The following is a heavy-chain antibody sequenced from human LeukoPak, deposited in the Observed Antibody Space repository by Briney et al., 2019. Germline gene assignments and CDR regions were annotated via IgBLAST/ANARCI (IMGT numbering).Heavy chain of an antibody. V-gene: IGHV4-39*07. CDR1: GGSISSSSYY. CDR2: IYYSGST. D-gene: IGHD3-9*01. J-gene: IGHJ4*02. Sequence: SETLSLTCTVSGGSISSSSYYWGWIRQPPGKGLEWIGSIYYSGSTYYNPSLKSRVTISVDTSKNQFSLKLSSVTAADTAVYYCARARLQLVIEYFDYWGQGTLVTVSS. CDR3: ARARLQLVIEYFDY.